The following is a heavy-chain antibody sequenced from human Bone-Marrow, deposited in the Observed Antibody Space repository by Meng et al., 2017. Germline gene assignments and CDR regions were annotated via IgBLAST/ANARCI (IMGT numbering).Heavy chain of an antibody. CDR2: IGTAGDT. Sequence: GESLKISCAACGFTFSSYDMHWVRQATGKGLEWVSAIGTAGDTYYPGSVKGQFTISRENAKNSLYLQMNSLRAGDTAVYYCASGLATTRDDYWGQGTLVTVSS. CDR1: GFTFSSYD. CDR3: ASGLATTRDDY. D-gene: IGHD5-24*01. V-gene: IGHV3-13*03. J-gene: IGHJ4*02.